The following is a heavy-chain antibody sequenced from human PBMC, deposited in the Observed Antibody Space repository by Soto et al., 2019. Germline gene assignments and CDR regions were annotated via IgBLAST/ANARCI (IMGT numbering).Heavy chain of an antibody. D-gene: IGHD1-1*01. CDR1: GFTFSSYA. Sequence: PGGSLRLSCAASGFTFSSYAMSWVRPAPGKGLEWVSAISGSGGSTYYADSVKGRFTISRDNSKNTLYLQMNSLRAEDTAVYYCARETGLEPYNWFEPWGQGTLVTVYS. V-gene: IGHV3-23*01. CDR3: ARETGLEPYNWFEP. CDR2: ISGSGGST. J-gene: IGHJ5*02.